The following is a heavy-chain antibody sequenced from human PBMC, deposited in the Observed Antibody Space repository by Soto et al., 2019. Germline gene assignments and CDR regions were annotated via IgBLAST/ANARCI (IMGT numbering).Heavy chain of an antibody. D-gene: IGHD6-19*01. CDR3: ARGGYSSGWNNYFDS. Sequence: LSLTCTVSGGSISGYYWSWIRQPPGKGLEWIGYIYYSGSTNYNPSLKRRVTISADTSKNQFSLKLTSVTAEDTAVYYCARGGYSSGWNNYFDSWGQGTLVTVSS. CDR1: GGSISGYY. V-gene: IGHV4-59*01. J-gene: IGHJ4*02. CDR2: IYYSGST.